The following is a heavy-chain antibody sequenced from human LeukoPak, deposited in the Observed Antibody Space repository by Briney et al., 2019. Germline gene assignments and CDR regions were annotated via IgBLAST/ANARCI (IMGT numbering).Heavy chain of an antibody. D-gene: IGHD4-17*01. V-gene: IGHV4-59*01. Sequence: SETLSLTCAVSGDSISRYYWSWIRQSPGKGLEWIGYIYYGGDTNYNPSLKSRVTISVDTSKNQISLKLTSVTAADTAVYYCARLQATVSIHSYFDYWGQGTLVTVSS. CDR3: ARLQATVSIHSYFDY. CDR1: GDSISRYY. J-gene: IGHJ4*02. CDR2: IYYGGDT.